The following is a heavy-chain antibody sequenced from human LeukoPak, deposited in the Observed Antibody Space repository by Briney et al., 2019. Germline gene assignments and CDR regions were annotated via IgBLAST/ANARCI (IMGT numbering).Heavy chain of an antibody. V-gene: IGHV3-9*01. Sequence: PGRSLRLSCAASGFTFDDYAMHWVRHAPGKGLEWVSGISWNSGSIGYADSVKGRFTIPRDNAKNSLYLQMNSLRAEDTALYYCAKGLHTYYDFWSGSWMDYWGQGTLVTVSS. CDR3: AKGLHTYYDFWSGSWMDY. J-gene: IGHJ4*02. D-gene: IGHD3-3*01. CDR2: ISWNSGSI. CDR1: GFTFDDYA.